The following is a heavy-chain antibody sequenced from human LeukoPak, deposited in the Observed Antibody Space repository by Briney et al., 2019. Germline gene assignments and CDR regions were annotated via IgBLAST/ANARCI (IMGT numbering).Heavy chain of an antibody. CDR2: ISGSGGST. CDR3: AKVWLAHYYFDY. V-gene: IGHV3-23*01. Sequence: PGGSLRLSCAASGFTFSDYAISWVRQAPGKGLEWVSAISGSGGSTYYADSVKGRFTISRDNSKNTLYLQMNSLRAEDTAVYYCAKVWLAHYYFDYWGQGTLVTVSS. D-gene: IGHD6-19*01. CDR1: GFTFSDYA. J-gene: IGHJ4*02.